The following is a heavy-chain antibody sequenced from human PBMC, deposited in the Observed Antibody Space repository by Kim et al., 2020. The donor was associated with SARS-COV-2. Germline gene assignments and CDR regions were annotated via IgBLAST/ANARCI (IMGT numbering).Heavy chain of an antibody. D-gene: IGHD3-10*01. J-gene: IGHJ4*02. CDR2: FDPEDGET. CDR1: GYTLTELS. V-gene: IGHV1-24*01. Sequence: ASVKVSCKVSGYTLTELSMHWVRQAPGKGLEWMGGFDPEDGETIYAQKFQGRVTMTEDTSTDTAYMELSSLRSEDTAVYYCATAEKGRAPYYYMVRGVIRYWGQGTLVTVSS. CDR3: ATAEKGRAPYYYMVRGVIRY.